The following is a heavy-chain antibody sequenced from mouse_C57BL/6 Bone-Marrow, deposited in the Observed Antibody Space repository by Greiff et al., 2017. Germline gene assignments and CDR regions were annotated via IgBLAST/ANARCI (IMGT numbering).Heavy chain of an antibody. CDR2: IYPGDGDT. D-gene: IGHD1-1*01. J-gene: IGHJ1*03. CDR1: GYAFSSSW. Sequence: VQLQQSGPELVKPGASVKISCKASGYAFSSSWMNWVKQRPGKGLEWIGRIYPGDGDTNYNGQFKGKATLTADKSSSTAYMQLSSLTSEDSAVYFCARNYGSSLNWYFDVWGTGTTVTVSS. CDR3: ARNYGSSLNWYFDV. V-gene: IGHV1-82*01.